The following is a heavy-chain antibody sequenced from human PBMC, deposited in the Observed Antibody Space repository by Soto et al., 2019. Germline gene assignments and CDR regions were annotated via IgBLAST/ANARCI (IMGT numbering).Heavy chain of an antibody. CDR1: GFTFNNFW. J-gene: IGHJ4*02. V-gene: IGHV3-74*01. CDR3: VRDIR. Sequence: EVQLVESGGGLVQPGGSLRLSCAASGFTFNNFWMYWVHQTPEKGLVWVSGINSDGTTTIYADSVKGRFTISRDNAKNKLYLQMNSLTVEDTAIYYCVRDIRWGQGTLVTVYS. CDR2: INSDGTTT.